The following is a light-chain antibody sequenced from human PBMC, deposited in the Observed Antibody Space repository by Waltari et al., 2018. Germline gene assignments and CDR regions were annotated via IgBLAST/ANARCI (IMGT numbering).Light chain of an antibody. CDR2: DAS. CDR3: QQRSNWPPRVT. Sequence: EIVLTQSPATLSLSPGERATLSCRASQSVSSYLAWYQQKPGQAPRLLIYDASKRATGIPARFSGSGSGTDFILTISSLEPEDFAVYYCQQRSNWPPRVTFGPGTKVDIK. V-gene: IGKV3-11*01. CDR1: QSVSSY. J-gene: IGKJ3*01.